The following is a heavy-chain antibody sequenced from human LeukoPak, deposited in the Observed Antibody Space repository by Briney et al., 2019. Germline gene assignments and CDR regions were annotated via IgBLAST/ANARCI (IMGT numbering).Heavy chain of an antibody. CDR3: AADQGAVAGNPGY. CDR2: IVVGSGNT. CDR1: GFTFTSSA. Sequence: SVKVSCKASGFTFTSSAVQWVRQARGQRHEWIGWIVVGSGNTNYAQKFQERVTITRDMSTSTAYMELSSLRSEDTAVYYCAADQGAVAGNPGYWGQGTLVTVSS. J-gene: IGHJ4*02. D-gene: IGHD6-19*01. V-gene: IGHV1-58*01.